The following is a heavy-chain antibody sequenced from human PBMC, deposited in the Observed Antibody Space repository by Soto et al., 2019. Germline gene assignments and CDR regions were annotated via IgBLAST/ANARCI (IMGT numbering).Heavy chain of an antibody. CDR1: GGTFSSYA. CDR2: IIPIFGTA. Sequence: GASVKVSCKASGGTFSSYAISWVRQAPGQGLEWMGGIIPIFGTANYAQKFQGRVTITADESTSTAYMELSSLRSEDTAVYYCARDLDRDTYYDFWSAKNWFDPWGQGTLVTVSS. CDR3: ARDLDRDTYYDFWSAKNWFDP. J-gene: IGHJ5*02. D-gene: IGHD3-3*01. V-gene: IGHV1-69*13.